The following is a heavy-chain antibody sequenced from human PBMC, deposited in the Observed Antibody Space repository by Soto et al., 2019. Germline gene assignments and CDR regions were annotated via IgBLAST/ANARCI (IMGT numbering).Heavy chain of an antibody. D-gene: IGHD1-26*01. V-gene: IGHV1-46*01. J-gene: IGHJ1*01. CDR2: INPSGGST. Sequence: ASVKVSCKASGYTFTNYFIHWVRQAPEQGLEWMGIINPSGGSTSYAQKFQGRVTMTRDTSTSTVYVELSSLRSEDTAVYYCARGELRGYFHQWGQGTRVTVSS. CDR3: ARGELRGYFHQ. CDR1: GYTFTNYF.